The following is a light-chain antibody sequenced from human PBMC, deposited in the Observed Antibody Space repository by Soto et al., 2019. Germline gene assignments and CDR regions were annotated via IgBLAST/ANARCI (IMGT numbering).Light chain of an antibody. Sequence: AIRMTQSPSSLSASTGDRVTITCRASQGISSYLAWYQQKPGKAPKLLIYAASTLQSGVPSRFSGSGSGTDFTLTSSCLQSEDFASYYCQQYCSYPRTFGQGTKLEIK. J-gene: IGKJ2*01. CDR2: AAS. CDR1: QGISSY. CDR3: QQYCSYPRT. V-gene: IGKV1-8*01.